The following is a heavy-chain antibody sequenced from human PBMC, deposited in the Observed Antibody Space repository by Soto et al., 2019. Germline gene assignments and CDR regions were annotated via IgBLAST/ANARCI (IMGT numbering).Heavy chain of an antibody. CDR2: IYWDDDK. D-gene: IGHD2-15*01. V-gene: IGHV2-5*02. CDR1: GFSLSTSGVG. Sequence: QITLKESGPPLVKPTQTLTLTCTFSGFSLSTSGVGVGWIRQPPGKALEWLALIYWDDDKRYSPSLKSRLTITKDTSRNQVVLTMTNIDPVDTGTYYCAHRRGLSWFDPWGQGTLVTVSS. J-gene: IGHJ5*02. CDR3: AHRRGLSWFDP.